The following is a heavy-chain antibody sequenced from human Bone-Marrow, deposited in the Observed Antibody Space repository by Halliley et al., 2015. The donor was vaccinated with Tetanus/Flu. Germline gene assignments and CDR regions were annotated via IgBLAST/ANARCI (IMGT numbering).Heavy chain of an antibody. V-gene: IGHV4-30-4*01. D-gene: IGHD1-1*01. CDR2: ISHDGNT. Sequence: TLSLTCAVSGGSISSGGYFWGWSRQPPGKGLEWIGYISHDGNTHYNSSLRSRLTISLDTSKNHFTLKLNSVTAADTAVYYCAVQRDYYVDSWGQGTLVTVSS. J-gene: IGHJ4*02. CDR1: GGSISSGGYF. CDR3: AVQRDYYVDS.